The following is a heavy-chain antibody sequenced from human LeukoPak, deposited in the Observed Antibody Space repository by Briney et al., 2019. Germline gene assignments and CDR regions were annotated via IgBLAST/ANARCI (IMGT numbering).Heavy chain of an antibody. CDR1: GFTFSSYG. Sequence: GGSLRLSCAASGFTFSSYGMHWARQAPGKGREWVAVIWYDGSNKYHADSVKGRFTISRDNSKNTLYLQMNSLRAEDTAVYYCARDGYYCSSTSCYQGYFDYWGQGTLVTVSS. CDR3: ARDGYYCSSTSCYQGYFDY. V-gene: IGHV3-33*01. CDR2: IWYDGSNK. D-gene: IGHD2-2*01. J-gene: IGHJ4*02.